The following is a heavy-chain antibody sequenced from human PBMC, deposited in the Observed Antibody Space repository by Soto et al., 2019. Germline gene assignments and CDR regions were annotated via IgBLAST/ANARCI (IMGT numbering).Heavy chain of an antibody. V-gene: IGHV3-30*04. CDR1: GFNFSRYA. D-gene: IGHD3-10*01. Sequence: QVQVVESGGGVVQPGRSLRLSCAASGFNFSRYAIHWVRQAPGKGLEWVAVISRDGTNKYYVDSVKGRFTISRDNSRNTLYLQMNSLRHEDAAVYYCARSRSGAVADSFDFWGQGTLVTVSS. CDR3: ARSRSGAVADSFDF. CDR2: ISRDGTNK. J-gene: IGHJ4*02.